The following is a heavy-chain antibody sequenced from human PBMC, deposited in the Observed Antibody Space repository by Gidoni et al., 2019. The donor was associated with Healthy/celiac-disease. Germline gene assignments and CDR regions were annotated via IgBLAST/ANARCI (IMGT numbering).Heavy chain of an antibody. Sequence: QVQLVQSGAEVKKPGASVKVPCKASGYTFTSFGISWVRQAPGQGLEWMGWISPYNGNTNYAQKLQGRVTMTTDTSTSTAYMELRSLRSDDTAVYYCARDMDTAPDYYYYGMDVWGQGTTVTVSS. CDR2: ISPYNGNT. J-gene: IGHJ6*02. CDR1: GYTFTSFG. V-gene: IGHV1-18*01. CDR3: ARDMDTAPDYYYYGMDV. D-gene: IGHD5-18*01.